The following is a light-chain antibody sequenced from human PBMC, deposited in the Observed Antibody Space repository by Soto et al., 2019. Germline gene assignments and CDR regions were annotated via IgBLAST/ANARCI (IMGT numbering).Light chain of an antibody. Sequence: EIVLKMSPGTLSLSQGERATLSCSSSQSGTNSHLAWYQQKPGQAPRLLISGASSRATGVPARFSGSGSGTEFTLTISSLQSEDFGVYFCQQVNIWPRTFSQGTNVAIK. CDR1: QSGTNSH. V-gene: IGKV3-15*01. J-gene: IGKJ1*01. CDR3: QQVNIWPRT. CDR2: GAS.